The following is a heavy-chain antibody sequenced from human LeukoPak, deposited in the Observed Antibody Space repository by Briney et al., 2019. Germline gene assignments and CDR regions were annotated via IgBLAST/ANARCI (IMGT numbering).Heavy chain of an antibody. CDR2: ISYDGSNK. CDR1: GFTFSSYG. Sequence: GRSLRLSCAASGFTFSSYGMHWVRQASGKGLEWVAVISYDGSNKYYADSVKGRFIISRDNSKNTLYLQMNSLRAEDTAVYYCAKNGKQQLTKSWFDPWGQGTLVTVSS. J-gene: IGHJ5*02. CDR3: AKNGKQQLTKSWFDP. D-gene: IGHD6-13*01. V-gene: IGHV3-30*18.